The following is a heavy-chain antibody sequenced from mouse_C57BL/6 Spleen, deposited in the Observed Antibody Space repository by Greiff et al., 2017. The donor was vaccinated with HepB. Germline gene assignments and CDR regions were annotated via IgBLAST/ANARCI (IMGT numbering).Heavy chain of an antibody. J-gene: IGHJ2*01. CDR3: ACPPTVVGCYFDD. CDR1: GFNIKNSY. CDR2: IDPADGNT. Sequence: EVQVVQSVAELVRPGASVKLSCTASGFNIKNSYMHWVKQRPGQGLEWIGRIDPADGNTKYAPKFQGKATITVDTSSNTAYLQLSSLTSEDSAFSYWACPPTVVGCYFDDWGQGATVTVSS. D-gene: IGHD1-1*01. V-gene: IGHV14-3*01.